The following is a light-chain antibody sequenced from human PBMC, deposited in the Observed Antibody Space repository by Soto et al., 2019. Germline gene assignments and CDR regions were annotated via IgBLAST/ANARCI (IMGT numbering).Light chain of an antibody. CDR2: ASS. V-gene: IGKV3-20*01. Sequence: EIVLTQSPGTLSLSRGERATLSCRARQSVSSSYLAWYQQKIGQAPRVLIYASSSRATGIPDRFSGSGSGTDFSLTISRLEPEDFAVYYCQQYGSSPWTFGQGTKVEIK. CDR3: QQYGSSPWT. J-gene: IGKJ1*01. CDR1: QSVSSSY.